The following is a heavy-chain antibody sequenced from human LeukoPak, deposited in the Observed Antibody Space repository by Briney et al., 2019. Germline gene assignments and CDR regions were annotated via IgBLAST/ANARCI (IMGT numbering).Heavy chain of an antibody. V-gene: IGHV1-18*01. J-gene: IGHJ3*02. CDR1: DYTFMSHG. CDR2: ISGSSSNT. CDR3: ARATGTWGHDGFDI. D-gene: IGHD3-16*01. Sequence: GASVKVPCKAYDYTFMSHGISWVRQAPGQVLEWMGWISGSSSNTNYAQRLQGRVTMTTDTSTTTAYMELRSLRSDDTAVYYCARATGTWGHDGFDIWGQGTMVTVSS.